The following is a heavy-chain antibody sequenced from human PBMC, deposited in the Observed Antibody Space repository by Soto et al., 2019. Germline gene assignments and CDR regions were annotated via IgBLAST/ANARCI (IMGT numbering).Heavy chain of an antibody. J-gene: IGHJ3*02. Sequence: EVQLLESGGGLVQPGGSLRLSCAASGFTFSSYAMSWVRQAPGKGLEWVSAISGSGGSTYYADSVKGRFTISRDNSKNTLYLQMNSLRAEDTAVYYCAKVWVMEILLRYFDCPAFDIWGQGTMVTVSS. CDR2: ISGSGGST. CDR3: AKVWVMEILLRYFDCPAFDI. CDR1: GFTFSSYA. D-gene: IGHD3-9*01. V-gene: IGHV3-23*01.